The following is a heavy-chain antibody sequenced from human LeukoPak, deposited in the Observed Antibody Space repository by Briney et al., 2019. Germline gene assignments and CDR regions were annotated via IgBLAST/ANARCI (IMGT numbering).Heavy chain of an antibody. V-gene: IGHV4-59*10. Sequence: KASETLSLTCAVYGGSFSGYYWSWIRQPAGKALEWIGRIRTSRNNNYNPSLKSRVTMSVDTSKNQFSLKLNSVTAADTAVYYCARGSGGGSGSYYRDYYYGMDVWGPGTTVTVS. CDR2: IRTSRNN. CDR1: GGSFSGYY. J-gene: IGHJ6*02. D-gene: IGHD3-10*01. CDR3: ARGSGGGSGSYYRDYYYGMDV.